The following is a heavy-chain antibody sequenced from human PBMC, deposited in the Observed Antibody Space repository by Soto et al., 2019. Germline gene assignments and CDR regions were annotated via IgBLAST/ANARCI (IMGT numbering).Heavy chain of an antibody. CDR2: IYYSGST. J-gene: IGHJ5*02. Sequence: PSETVSLTCTVSGGSISSGGYYWSWIRQHPGKGLEWIGNIYYSGSTFYNPSLKSRVTISVDTSKNQFSLKLSSVTAADTAVYYCARVRSGVGYNWFDPWGQGTLVTVSS. CDR1: GGSISSGGYY. V-gene: IGHV4-31*03. D-gene: IGHD3-16*01. CDR3: ARVRSGVGYNWFDP.